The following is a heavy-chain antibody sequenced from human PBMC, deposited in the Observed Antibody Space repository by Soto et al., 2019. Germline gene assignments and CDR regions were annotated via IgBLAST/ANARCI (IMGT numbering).Heavy chain of an antibody. D-gene: IGHD3-10*01. Sequence: PSETLCLTCTVSGDFNTNFYWSWIRQSPGKGLEWMGFIYSSGSTRYNPSLKSRITMSLDTSKNQSSLRLSSVAAADTAVYYCARYLAVRGLLAFSGQGTPVPVSS. CDR1: GDFNTNFY. CDR3: ARYLAVRGLLAF. V-gene: IGHV4-4*08. CDR2: IYSSGST. J-gene: IGHJ4*02.